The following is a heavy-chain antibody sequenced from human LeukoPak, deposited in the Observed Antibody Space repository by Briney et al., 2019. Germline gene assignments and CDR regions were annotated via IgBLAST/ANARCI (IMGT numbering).Heavy chain of an antibody. CDR3: ASGWTDGYSIDY. V-gene: IGHV4-39*07. D-gene: IGHD5-24*01. J-gene: IGHJ4*02. CDR2: IYYSGST. Sequence: SETLSLTCTVSGGSISSSSYYWGWIRQPPGTGLEWIGSIYYSGSTYYNPSLKSRVTISVDTSKNQFSLKLSSVTAADTAVYYCASGWTDGYSIDYWGQGTLVTVSS. CDR1: GGSISSSSYY.